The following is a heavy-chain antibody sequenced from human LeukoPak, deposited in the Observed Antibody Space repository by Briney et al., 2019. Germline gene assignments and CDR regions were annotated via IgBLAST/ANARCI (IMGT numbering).Heavy chain of an antibody. D-gene: IGHD5-18*01. J-gene: IGHJ3*02. CDR3: ARVGRGYSAHDAFDI. CDR1: GGSISSSSYY. Sequence: SETLSLTCTVSGGSISSSSYYWGWIRQPPGKGLEWIGSIYYSGSTNYNPSLKSRVTISVDKSKNQFSLKLSSVTAADTAVYYCARVGRGYSAHDAFDIWGQGTMVTVSS. V-gene: IGHV4-39*07. CDR2: IYYSGST.